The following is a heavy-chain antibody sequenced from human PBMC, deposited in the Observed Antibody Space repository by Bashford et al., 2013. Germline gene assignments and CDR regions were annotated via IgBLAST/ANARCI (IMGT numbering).Heavy chain of an antibody. CDR3: ARDMGVTPSGFDY. CDR2: ISSSSSYI. D-gene: IGHD3-10*01. Sequence: VRQAPGKGLEWVSSISSSSSYIYYADSVKGRFTISRDNAKNSLYLQMNSLRAEDTAVYYCARDMGVTPSGFDYWGQGTLVTVSS. V-gene: IGHV3-21*01. J-gene: IGHJ4*02.